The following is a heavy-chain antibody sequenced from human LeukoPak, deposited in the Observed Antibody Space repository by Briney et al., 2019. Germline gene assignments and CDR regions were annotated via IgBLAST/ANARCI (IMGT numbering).Heavy chain of an antibody. D-gene: IGHD2-2*01. Sequence: PSETLSLTCTVSGGSISSYYWSWIRQPPGKGLEWIGYIYYSGSTNYNPSLKSRVTISVDTSKNQFSLKLSSVTAADTAVYYCARGQIVVVPAATFWFDPWGQGTLVTVSS. V-gene: IGHV4-59*01. CDR2: IYYSGST. CDR1: GGSISSYY. J-gene: IGHJ5*02. CDR3: ARGQIVVVPAATFWFDP.